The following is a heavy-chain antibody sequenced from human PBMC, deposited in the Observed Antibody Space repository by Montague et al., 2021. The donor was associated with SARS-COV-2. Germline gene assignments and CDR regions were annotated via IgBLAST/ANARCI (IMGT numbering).Heavy chain of an antibody. J-gene: IGHJ2*01. Sequence: TLSLTCTVSGASISSGDYYWSWIRQPAGKGLEWIGRIYTSGGTKYNPSLNSRVTILVDTSKNQFSLKLSSVTAADTAVYYCARSDLSVIVLVVYATRGGYFDLWGRGALVTVSS. CDR2: IYTSGGT. CDR3: ARSDLSVIVLVVYATRGGYFDL. D-gene: IGHD2-8*02. V-gene: IGHV4-61*02. CDR1: GASISSGDYY.